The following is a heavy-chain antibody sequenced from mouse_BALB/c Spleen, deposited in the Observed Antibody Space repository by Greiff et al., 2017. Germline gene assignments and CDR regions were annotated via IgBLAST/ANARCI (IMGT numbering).Heavy chain of an antibody. Sequence: EVKLVESGGGLVQPGGSLKFSCAASGFDFSRYWMSWVRQAPGKGLEWIGEINPDSSTINYTPSLKDKFIISRDNAKNTLYLQMSKVRSEDTALYYCARQDYYGSCFDYWGQGTTLTVSS. V-gene: IGHV4-1*02. D-gene: IGHD1-1*01. CDR2: INPDSSTI. J-gene: IGHJ2*01. CDR3: ARQDYYGSCFDY. CDR1: GFDFSRYW.